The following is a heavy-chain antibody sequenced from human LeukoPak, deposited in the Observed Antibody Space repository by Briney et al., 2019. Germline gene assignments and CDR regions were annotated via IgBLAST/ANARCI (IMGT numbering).Heavy chain of an antibody. Sequence: ASVKVSCKVSGTDSLNELSMHWVRQAPGKGLEWMGGFDPEDGETIYAQSFKGRVTVTEDTSTDTVYMDLSSLRSEDTAVYYSATLLGETYFFDFWGQGTLVTVSS. CDR1: GTDSLNELS. V-gene: IGHV1-24*01. CDR3: ATLLGETYFFDF. D-gene: IGHD1-26*01. CDR2: FDPEDGET. J-gene: IGHJ4*02.